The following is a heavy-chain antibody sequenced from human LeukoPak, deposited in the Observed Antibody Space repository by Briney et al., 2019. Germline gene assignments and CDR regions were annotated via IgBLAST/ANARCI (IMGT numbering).Heavy chain of an antibody. Sequence: GRSLRLSCAASGFTFSKYGMHWVRQVPGKGLEWVALIRYDGSKKDYGDSVKGRFTISRDNSKNTLHLQMNSLRAEDTAVYYCARTGDTERFDYWGQGTLVTVSS. D-gene: IGHD1-1*01. V-gene: IGHV3-33*01. J-gene: IGHJ4*02. CDR2: IRYDGSKK. CDR3: ARTGDTERFDY. CDR1: GFTFSKYG.